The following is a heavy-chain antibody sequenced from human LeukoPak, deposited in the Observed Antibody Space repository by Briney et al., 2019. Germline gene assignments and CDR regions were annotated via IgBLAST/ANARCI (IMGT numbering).Heavy chain of an antibody. CDR1: GFTFSSYG. CDR2: IRYDGSNK. Sequence: GGSVRLSCAASGFTFSSYGMHWVRQAPGKGLEWVAFIRYDGSNKYYADSVKGRFTISRDNSKNTLYLQMNSLRAEDTAVYYCAKAITIFGVVNAEYFQHWGQGTLVTVSS. J-gene: IGHJ1*01. V-gene: IGHV3-30*02. D-gene: IGHD3-3*01. CDR3: AKAITIFGVVNAEYFQH.